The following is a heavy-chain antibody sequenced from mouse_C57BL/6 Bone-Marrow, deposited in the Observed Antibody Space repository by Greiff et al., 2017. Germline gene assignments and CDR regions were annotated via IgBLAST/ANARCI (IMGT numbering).Heavy chain of an antibody. CDR3: ASPYYSNYWYFDV. Sequence: QVQLQQPGAELVKPGASVKMSCKASGYTFTSYWITWVKQRPGQGLEWIGDIYPGSGSTNYNEKSKSKATLTVDTASSTAYMQLSSLTSEDSAVYYGASPYYSNYWYFDVWGTGTTGTVSS. CDR1: GYTFTSYW. V-gene: IGHV1-55*01. CDR2: IYPGSGST. D-gene: IGHD2-5*01. J-gene: IGHJ1*03.